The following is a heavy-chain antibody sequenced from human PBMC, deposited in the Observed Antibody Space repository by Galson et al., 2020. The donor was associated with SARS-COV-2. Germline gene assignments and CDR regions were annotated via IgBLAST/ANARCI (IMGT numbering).Heavy chain of an antibody. D-gene: IGHD6-13*01. CDR2: IYSGGST. J-gene: IGHJ5*02. V-gene: IGHV3-66*01. CDR3: ARTLTGIAAAGTVVYRWFDP. Sequence: GESLKISCAASGFTVSSNYMSWVRQAPGKGLEWVSVIYSGGSTYYADSVKGRFTISRDNSKNTLYLQMNSLRAEDTAVYYCARTLTGIAAAGTVVYRWFDPWGQGTLVTVSS. CDR1: GFTVSSNY.